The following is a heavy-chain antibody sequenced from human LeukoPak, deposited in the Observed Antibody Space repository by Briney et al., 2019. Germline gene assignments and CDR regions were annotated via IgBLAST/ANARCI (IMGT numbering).Heavy chain of an antibody. CDR3: ARGPRADYETNWFDP. CDR2: INHSGST. J-gene: IGHJ5*02. Sequence: SETLSLTCAVYGGSFSGYYWSWIRQPPGKGLEWIGEINHSGSTNYNPSLKSRVTISVDTSKNQFSLKLSSVTAADTAVYYCARGPRADYETNWFDPWGQGTLVIVSS. V-gene: IGHV4-34*01. D-gene: IGHD4-17*01. CDR1: GGSFSGYY.